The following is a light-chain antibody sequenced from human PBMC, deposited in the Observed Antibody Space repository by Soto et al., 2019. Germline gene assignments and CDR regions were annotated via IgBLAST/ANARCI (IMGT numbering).Light chain of an antibody. CDR2: DAS. V-gene: IGKV1-5*01. Sequence: DIQMTQSPSTLSASVGDRVTITCRASQSISSWLAWYQQKPGKAPKLLIYDASSLESGVPSRFSGSGSGTEFSLTISSLQPDEFATYYCQQYNSYSQTFGQGTKLEIK. CDR3: QQYNSYSQT. J-gene: IGKJ2*01. CDR1: QSISSW.